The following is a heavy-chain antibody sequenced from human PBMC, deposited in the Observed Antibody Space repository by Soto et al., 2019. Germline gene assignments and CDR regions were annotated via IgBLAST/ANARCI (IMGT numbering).Heavy chain of an antibody. V-gene: IGHV4-4*02. D-gene: IGHD2-2*01. CDR3: ARVRPPTSTSPAAVLYYFDY. CDR2: IYHVGFT. Sequence: QVHLQESGPGLVKPSGTLSLTCGVSGASVSSSHWWTWVRQPPGKGLEWIGEIYHVGFTSYNPSLKGRVIMSMDQSRNQFSLKMSSVTSADTAVYYCARVRPPTSTSPAAVLYYFDYWGQGSLVTVSS. CDR1: GASVSSSHW. J-gene: IGHJ4*02.